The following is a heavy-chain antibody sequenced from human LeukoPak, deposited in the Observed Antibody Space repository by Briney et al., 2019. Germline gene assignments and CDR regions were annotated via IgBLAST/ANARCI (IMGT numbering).Heavy chain of an antibody. V-gene: IGHV2-5*01. Sequence: SGPTLVNPTQTLTLTCTFSGFSLSTSGVGVGWIREPPEKALEWLALSYWNDDKRYSPSLKSRLTITKDTSKTQVVLTMTNMDPVDTATYYCAHRLRYDFWSGYYFGYWGQGTLVTVSS. CDR1: GFSLSTSGVG. CDR2: SYWNDDK. D-gene: IGHD3-3*01. J-gene: IGHJ4*02. CDR3: AHRLRYDFWSGYYFGY.